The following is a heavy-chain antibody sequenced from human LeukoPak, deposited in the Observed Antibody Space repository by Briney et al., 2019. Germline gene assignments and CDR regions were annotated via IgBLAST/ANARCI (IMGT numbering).Heavy chain of an antibody. D-gene: IGHD1-26*01. V-gene: IGHV1-2*02. CDR1: GYTLTGYY. J-gene: IGHJ6*02. CDR2: INPNSGGT. CDR3: ASLPEVGASPGDYYYGMDV. Sequence: ASVKVSCKASGYTLTGYYMHWVRQAPGQGLEWMGWINPNSGGTNYAQKFQGRVTMTRDTSLSTAYMELSRLRSDDTAVYYCASLPEVGASPGDYYYGMDVWGQGTTVTVSS.